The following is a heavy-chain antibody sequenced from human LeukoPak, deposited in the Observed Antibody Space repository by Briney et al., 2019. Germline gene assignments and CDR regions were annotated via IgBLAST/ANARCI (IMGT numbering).Heavy chain of an antibody. CDR1: GYLFINYG. V-gene: IGHV1-18*01. CDR2: ISPYSGNT. CDR3: ARTSGVSVAGSPYYFDF. J-gene: IGHJ4*02. Sequence: ASVRVSCKASGYLFINYGISWLREAPGQGLECMGWISPYSGNTDYAQKLQGRVTMTTDTSTTTAYMELRSLRFDVTAVYYCARTSGVSVAGSPYYFDFWGQGTLISVSS. D-gene: IGHD6-19*01.